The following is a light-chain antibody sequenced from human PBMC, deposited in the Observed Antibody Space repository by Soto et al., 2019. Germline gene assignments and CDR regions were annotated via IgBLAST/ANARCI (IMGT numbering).Light chain of an antibody. CDR2: NTN. CDR1: SGSVSANYY. V-gene: IGLV8-61*01. J-gene: IGLJ3*02. CDR3: VLYMGSGIWV. Sequence: QNVVTQEASLSVSPGTTVTLNCGLSSGSVSANYYPSWYQQTPGQAPRTLIYNTNTRSSGVPDRFSGSILGNKAALTITGAQADDESDYYCVLYMGSGIWVFGGGTKLTVL.